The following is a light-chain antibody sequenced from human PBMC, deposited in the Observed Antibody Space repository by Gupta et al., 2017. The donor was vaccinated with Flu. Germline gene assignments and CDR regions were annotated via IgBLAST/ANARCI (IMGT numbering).Light chain of an antibody. V-gene: IGLV2-11*01. CDR1: SNDVGGYNR. Sequence: QSAPTQPRSVSGSTGQSVTISCTGTSNDVGGYNRVSWYEQRPGKAPKLILYGVTERPSGVPDRFSGSKSGNTASLTISVLQADDEADYYCSSHAGRVTWVFGTGTTVTVL. J-gene: IGLJ1*01. CDR2: GVT. CDR3: SSHAGRVTWV.